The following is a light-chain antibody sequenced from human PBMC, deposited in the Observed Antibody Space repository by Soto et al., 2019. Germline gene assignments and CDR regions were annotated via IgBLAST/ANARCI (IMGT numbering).Light chain of an antibody. Sequence: EIVLTQSPGTLSLSPGERATLSCRASQSVSSSYLAWYQQKPGQAPRLLIYGASSRATGIPDRFSGSGSGTDFTLTISRLEPVDFAVYYCQQDGSSPLTFGGGNKV. CDR3: QQDGSSPLT. V-gene: IGKV3-20*01. CDR1: QSVSSSY. J-gene: IGKJ4*01. CDR2: GAS.